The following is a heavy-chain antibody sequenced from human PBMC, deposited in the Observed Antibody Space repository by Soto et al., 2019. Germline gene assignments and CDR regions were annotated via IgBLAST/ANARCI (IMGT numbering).Heavy chain of an antibody. V-gene: IGHV3-23*01. CDR2: ISASGRDT. Sequence: GGSLRLSCAASGFTFTNYAMSWVRQAPGKGLEWVSVISASGRDTYYADSVKDRFTISRDSSKNTMYLQLNSLRAEDTAIYYCAKGKTSGWYFFDHWGQGTLVTVYS. D-gene: IGHD6-19*01. CDR3: AKGKTSGWYFFDH. J-gene: IGHJ4*02. CDR1: GFTFTNYA.